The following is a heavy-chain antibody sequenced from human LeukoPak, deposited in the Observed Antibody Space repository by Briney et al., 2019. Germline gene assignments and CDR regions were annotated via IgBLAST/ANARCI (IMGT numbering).Heavy chain of an antibody. J-gene: IGHJ4*02. V-gene: IGHV3-23*01. Sequence: GGSLRLSCAASGFTFSSYAMSWVRQAPGKGLEWVSAISGSGGSTYYADSVKGRFTISRDNSKNTLYLQMNSLRAEDTAVYYCAKEPRPTYYDILTGYANWGFDYWGQGTLVTVSS. CDR3: AKEPRPTYYDILTGYANWGFDY. CDR1: GFTFSSYA. D-gene: IGHD3-9*01. CDR2: ISGSGGST.